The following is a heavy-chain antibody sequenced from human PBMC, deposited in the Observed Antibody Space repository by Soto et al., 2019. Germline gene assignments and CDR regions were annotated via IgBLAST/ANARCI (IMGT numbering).Heavy chain of an antibody. CDR3: ARDILSPDDPRQRAFDI. CDR2: ISTSSSYI. D-gene: IGHD2-21*01. Sequence: PGGSLRLSCAASGFTFSDYYMSWIRQAPGKGLEWLSYISTSSSYIYYADSVKGRFTISRDNAKNSLYLQMNSLRAEDTAVYYCARDILSPDDPRQRAFDIWGQGTMVTVSS. CDR1: GFTFSDYY. J-gene: IGHJ3*02. V-gene: IGHV3-11*06.